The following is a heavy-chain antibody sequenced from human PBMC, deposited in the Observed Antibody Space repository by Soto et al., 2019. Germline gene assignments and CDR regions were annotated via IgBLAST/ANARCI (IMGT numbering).Heavy chain of an antibody. CDR3: ARVTPTYYDFWSGYMGGWSPRRDYYGMGV. J-gene: IGHJ6*02. D-gene: IGHD3-3*01. CDR1: GFTFSSYA. Sequence: PGGSLRLSCAASGFTFSSYAMHWVRQAPGKGLEWVAVISYDGSNKYYADSVKGRFTISRDNSKNTLYLQMNSLRAEDTAVYYCARVTPTYYDFWSGYMGGWSPRRDYYGMGVWGQGTTVTVSS. CDR2: ISYDGSNK. V-gene: IGHV3-30-3*01.